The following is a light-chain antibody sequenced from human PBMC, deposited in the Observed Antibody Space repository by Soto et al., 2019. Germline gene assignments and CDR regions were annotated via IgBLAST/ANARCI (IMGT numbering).Light chain of an antibody. J-gene: IGKJ1*01. Sequence: DIQMTQSPSTLSASVGDRVTITCRASQSVDIWLAWYQQTPGKAPKLLIYDASTLESGVPTRFSGSGSGTEFTLTISSLHPDDFATYYCQQYNILSTFGQGTKVDIK. V-gene: IGKV1-5*01. CDR3: QQYNILST. CDR2: DAS. CDR1: QSVDIW.